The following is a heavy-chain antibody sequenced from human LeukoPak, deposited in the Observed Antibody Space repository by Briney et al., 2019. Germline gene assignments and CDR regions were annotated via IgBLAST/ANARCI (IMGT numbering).Heavy chain of an antibody. V-gene: IGHV3-23*01. CDR2: VTGSGGNT. CDR3: AKDTYSSSPYYFDY. Sequence: GGSLRLSCAASGFTFSNYAMTWVRQAPGKGLEWVSTVTGSGGNTYYADSVKGRFTISRDNSKNTLYLQMNSLRAEDTAVYYCAKDTYSSSPYYFDYWGQGTLVTVSS. CDR1: GFTFSNYA. D-gene: IGHD6-6*01. J-gene: IGHJ4*02.